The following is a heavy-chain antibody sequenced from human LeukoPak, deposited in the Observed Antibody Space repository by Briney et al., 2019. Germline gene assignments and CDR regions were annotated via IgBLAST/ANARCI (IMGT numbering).Heavy chain of an antibody. D-gene: IGHD4-17*01. CDR2: IYHSGST. CDR1: GYSISSGYY. J-gene: IGHJ4*02. V-gene: IGHV4-38-2*02. CDR3: ARDALGYGDYITPYYFDY. Sequence: PSETLSLTCTVSGYSISSGYYWGWIRQPPGKGLEWIGSIYHSGSTYYNPSLKSRVTISVDTSKNQFSLRLSSVTAADTAMYYCARDALGYGDYITPYYFDYWGQGTLVTVSS.